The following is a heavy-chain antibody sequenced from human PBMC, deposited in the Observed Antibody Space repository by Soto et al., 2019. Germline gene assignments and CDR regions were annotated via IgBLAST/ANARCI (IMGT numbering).Heavy chain of an antibody. J-gene: IGHJ4*02. CDR2: ISYDGSNK. CDR3: ARARTRQQLVSWLDY. D-gene: IGHD6-13*01. CDR1: GFTFSSYA. Sequence: SLRLSCAASGFTFSSYAMHWVRQAPGKGLEWVAVISYDGSNKYYADSVKGRFTISRDNSKNTLYLQMNSLRAEDTAVYYCARARTRQQLVSWLDYWGQGTLVTVSS. V-gene: IGHV3-30-3*01.